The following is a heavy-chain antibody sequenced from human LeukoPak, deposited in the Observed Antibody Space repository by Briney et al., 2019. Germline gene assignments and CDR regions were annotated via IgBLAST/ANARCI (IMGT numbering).Heavy chain of an antibody. CDR1: GYTFTDYY. CDR2: INPNSGDT. Sequence: ASAKVSCTASGYTFTDYYIHWVRQAPGQGLEWMGWINPNSGDTNFAQKFQGRVTRTRDTSITTAYMELIGLTSDDTAVYYCAKIDTLGLYYFDYWGQGTLVTVSS. J-gene: IGHJ4*02. CDR3: AKIDTLGLYYFDY. V-gene: IGHV1-2*02. D-gene: IGHD2-2*02.